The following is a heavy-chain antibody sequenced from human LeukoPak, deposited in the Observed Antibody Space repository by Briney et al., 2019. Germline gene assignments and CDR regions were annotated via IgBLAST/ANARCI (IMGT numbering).Heavy chain of an antibody. D-gene: IGHD6-19*01. Sequence: GGSLRLSCAASGFTFRSYTMNWVRQAPGKGLEWVSSISSSSSYIYYADSVKGRFTISRGNAKNSLYLQMNSLGAEDTAVYYCARSTVAATVAFDIWGQGTMVTVSS. CDR1: GFTFRSYT. CDR2: ISSSSSYI. CDR3: ARSTVAATVAFDI. V-gene: IGHV3-21*01. J-gene: IGHJ3*02.